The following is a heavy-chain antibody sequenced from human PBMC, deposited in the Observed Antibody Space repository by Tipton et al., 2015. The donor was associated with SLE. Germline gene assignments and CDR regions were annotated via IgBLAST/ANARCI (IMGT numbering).Heavy chain of an antibody. D-gene: IGHD3-10*01. CDR2: ISWNSGRT. J-gene: IGHJ4*02. V-gene: IGHV3-20*04. CDR3: ARDHNRGGFDY. Sequence: SLRLSCAASGFTFDDYGMSWVRQAPGKGLEWVSGISWNSGRTGFADSVQGRFTISRDNAKNSLYLQMNSLRAEDTAVYYCARDHNRGGFDYWGQGTLVTVSS. CDR1: GFTFDDYG.